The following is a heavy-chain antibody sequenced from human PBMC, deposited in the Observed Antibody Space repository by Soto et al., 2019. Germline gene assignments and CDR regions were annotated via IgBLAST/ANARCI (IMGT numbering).Heavy chain of an antibody. CDR1: GYTFTSYD. Sequence: QVQLVQSGAEVKKPGASVKVSCKASGYTFTSYDINWVRQATGQGLEWMGWMNPNSGNTDYAQKFQGRDNMTRNNSKSTDNKELSSLRSESTAVYYCAKGPDFYGMDVWGQGTTVTVSS. J-gene: IGHJ6*02. V-gene: IGHV1-8*01. CDR3: AKGPDFYGMDV. CDR2: MNPNSGNT.